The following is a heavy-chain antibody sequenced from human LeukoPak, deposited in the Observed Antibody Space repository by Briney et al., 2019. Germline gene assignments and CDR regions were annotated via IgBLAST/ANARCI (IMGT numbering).Heavy chain of an antibody. Sequence: GGSLRLSCAASGFTFSTYAMNWVRQAPGKGLEWVSVISGRGGNTYYADSVRGRFTISRDNAKNSLYLQMNSLRAEDTAVYYCATFGELGYWGQGTLVTVSS. D-gene: IGHD3-10*01. CDR1: GFTFSTYA. CDR3: ATFGELGY. V-gene: IGHV3-23*01. J-gene: IGHJ4*02. CDR2: ISGRGGNT.